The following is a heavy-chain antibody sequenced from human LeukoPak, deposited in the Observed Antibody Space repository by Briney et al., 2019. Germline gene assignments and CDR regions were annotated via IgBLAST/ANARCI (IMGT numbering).Heavy chain of an antibody. J-gene: IGHJ6*03. CDR2: INPSGST. D-gene: IGHD6-13*01. CDR1: GGSFSGYH. CDR3: ARAAGYLATYYYYMDV. V-gene: IGHV4-34*01. Sequence: SETLSLTCAVYGGSFSGYHWTWIRQSPGKGLEWIGDINPSGSTYYNPSLKSRLTISVDTSKNQFSLKLSSVTAADTAVYYCARAAGYLATYYYYMDVWGKGTTVTVSS.